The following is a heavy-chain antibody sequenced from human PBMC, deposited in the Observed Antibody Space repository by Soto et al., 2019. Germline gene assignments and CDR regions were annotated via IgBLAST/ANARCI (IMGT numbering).Heavy chain of an antibody. CDR1: GFTFSSYA. CDR3: AKVVGNSGWPRWFDP. J-gene: IGHJ5*02. Sequence: GGSLRLSCAASGFTFSSYAMSWVRQAPGKGLEWVSAISGSGGSTYYADSVKGRFTISRDNSKNTLYLRMNSLRAEDTAVYYCAKVVGNSGWPRWFDPWGQGTLVTVSS. CDR2: ISGSGGST. V-gene: IGHV3-23*01. D-gene: IGHD6-19*01.